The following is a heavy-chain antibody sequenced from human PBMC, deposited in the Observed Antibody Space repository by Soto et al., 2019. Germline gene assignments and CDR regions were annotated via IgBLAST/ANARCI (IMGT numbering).Heavy chain of an antibody. J-gene: IGHJ6*02. D-gene: IGHD1-1*01. CDR1: GFTVSNNY. CDR2: LYSTGTT. Sequence: PGGSLRLSCAVCGFTVSNNYMSWVRQAPGKGLEWVSVLYSTGTTDYADPVKGRFTISRDISKNTLFLQMNSLRAEDTGVYYCARDWSKFSYNYPYYYAMDVWGQGTTVTVSS. V-gene: IGHV3-53*01. CDR3: ARDWSKFSYNYPYYYAMDV.